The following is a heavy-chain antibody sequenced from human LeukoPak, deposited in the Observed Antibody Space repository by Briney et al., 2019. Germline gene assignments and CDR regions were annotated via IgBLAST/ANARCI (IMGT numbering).Heavy chain of an antibody. J-gene: IGHJ5*02. D-gene: IGHD6-19*01. V-gene: IGHV1-3*01. CDR2: INAGNGII. CDR1: GYIFTAYA. CDR3: ARDFGSSSGYYWFDP. Sequence: ASVKVSCKASGYIFTAYAIHWVRQAPGQGLEWMGWINAGNGIIKYSQKFQGRVTITRDTSATTVYMELSSLRSEDTALYYCARDFGSSSGYYWFDPWGQGTLVTVSS.